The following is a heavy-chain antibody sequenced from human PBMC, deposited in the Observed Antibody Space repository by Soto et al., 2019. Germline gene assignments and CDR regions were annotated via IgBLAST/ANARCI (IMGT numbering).Heavy chain of an antibody. CDR3: ARYYFDSSGYSNWFDP. D-gene: IGHD3-22*01. J-gene: IGHJ5*02. V-gene: IGHV4-31*11. Sequence: TSETLSLTCAVSGGSITSGAYYWTWIRQHPGKGLEWIAYIHYSGRTYYNPSLKSRVTISVGTSNNQFSLKLSSVTAADTAVYYCARYYFDSSGYSNWFDPWGQGTLVTVSS. CDR2: IHYSGRT. CDR1: GGSITSGAYY.